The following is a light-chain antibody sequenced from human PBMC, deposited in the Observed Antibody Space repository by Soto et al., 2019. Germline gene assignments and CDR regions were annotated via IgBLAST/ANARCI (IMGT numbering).Light chain of an antibody. CDR2: EVY. CDR1: SRDVGGYNY. CDR3: SAYAGSSTWV. V-gene: IGLV2-8*01. J-gene: IGLJ2*01. Sequence: QSAPTQPPSASGSPGQSVTFSWTGTSRDVGGYNYVSWYQQYPGKAPKLMIYEVYKRHSGVPDRFSGSKSGNTASLTVSGLQPEDEADYYCSAYAGSSTWVFGGGTKVTVL.